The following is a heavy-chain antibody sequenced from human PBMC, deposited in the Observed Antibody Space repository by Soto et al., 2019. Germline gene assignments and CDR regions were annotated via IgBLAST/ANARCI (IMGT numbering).Heavy chain of an antibody. Sequence: ASVKVSCKASGYTFSDYYIHWVRQAPGQGLEWMGWINPNSGGTKYAPKFQGGVTMTRDTSITTAYMELSRLRSGDTAVYYCAREPATAKPEGVDFWSQGTLVTVSS. CDR3: AREPATAKPEGVDF. J-gene: IGHJ4*02. CDR2: INPNSGGT. CDR1: GYTFSDYY. V-gene: IGHV1-2*02. D-gene: IGHD1-1*01.